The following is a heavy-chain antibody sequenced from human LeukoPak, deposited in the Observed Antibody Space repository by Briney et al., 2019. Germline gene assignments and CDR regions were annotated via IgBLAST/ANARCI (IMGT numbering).Heavy chain of an antibody. J-gene: IGHJ4*02. CDR2: INPNSGGT. Sequence: ASVKVSCKASGYTFTDYHLHWVRQAPGQGLECMGWINPNSGGTNYAQRFQGRVTMTRDTSINTAYLELSGLRSDDTAVYYCARDIRPRVESFDYWGQGTLVAVSS. CDR3: ARDIRPRVESFDY. CDR1: GYTFTDYH. D-gene: IGHD3-3*01. V-gene: IGHV1-2*02.